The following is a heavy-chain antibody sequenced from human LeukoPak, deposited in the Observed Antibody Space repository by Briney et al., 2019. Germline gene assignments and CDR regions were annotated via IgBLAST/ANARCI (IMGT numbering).Heavy chain of an antibody. D-gene: IGHD3-9*01. CDR3: ARSGYFDWSSYGMDV. J-gene: IGHJ6*02. CDR1: GGSISSYY. Sequence: SETLSLTCTVSGGSISSYYWSWIRQPPGKGLEWIGYIYYSGSTNYNPSLKSRVIISVDTSKNQFSLKLSSVTAADTAVYYCARSGYFDWSSYGMDVWGQGTTVTVSS. V-gene: IGHV4-59*08. CDR2: IYYSGST.